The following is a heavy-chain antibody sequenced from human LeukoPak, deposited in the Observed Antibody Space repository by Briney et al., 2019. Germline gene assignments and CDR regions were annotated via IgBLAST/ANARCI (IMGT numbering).Heavy chain of an antibody. CDR3: AREGGLENKYYYYYYMDV. J-gene: IGHJ6*03. D-gene: IGHD2/OR15-2a*01. V-gene: IGHV3-7*01. CDR1: GFTFSSYW. CDR2: IKQDGSEK. Sequence: GGSLRLSCAASGFTFSSYWMSWVRQAPGKGLEWVANIKQDGSEKYYVDSVKGRLTISRDNAKNSLYLQMNSLRAEDTAVYYCAREGGLENKYYYYYYMDVWGKGTTVTVSS.